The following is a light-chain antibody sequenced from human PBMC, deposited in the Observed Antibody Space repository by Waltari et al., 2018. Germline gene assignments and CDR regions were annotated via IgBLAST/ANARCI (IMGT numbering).Light chain of an antibody. CDR2: GNC. CDR3: QSYDSSLSGSGV. J-gene: IGLJ2*01. CDR1: SSNIGAGYD. V-gene: IGLV1-40*01. Sequence: QSVLTQPPSVSGAPGQRVTIYCTGSSSNIGAGYDVHWYQHLPGTAPKLLIYGNCNRPSGVPDRFSGSKSGTSASLAITGLQAEDEADYYCQSYDSSLSGSGVFGGGTKLTVL.